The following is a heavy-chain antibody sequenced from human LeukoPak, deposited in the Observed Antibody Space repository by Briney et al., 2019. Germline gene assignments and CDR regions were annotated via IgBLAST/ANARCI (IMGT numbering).Heavy chain of an antibody. Sequence: PGGSLRLSCAASGFTFSNYWMSWVRQAPGKGLEWVSAISGSGGSTYYADSVKGRFTISRDNSKNTLYLQMNSLRAEDTAVYYCAKGGPYYYDSSGYYYFDYWGQGTLVTVSS. J-gene: IGHJ4*02. CDR3: AKGGPYYYDSSGYYYFDY. V-gene: IGHV3-23*01. D-gene: IGHD3-22*01. CDR1: GFTFSNYW. CDR2: ISGSGGST.